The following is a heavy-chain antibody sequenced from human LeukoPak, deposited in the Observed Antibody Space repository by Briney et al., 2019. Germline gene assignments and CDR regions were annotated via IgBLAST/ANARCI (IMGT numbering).Heavy chain of an antibody. CDR1: GYTFTSYG. V-gene: IGHV1-18*01. CDR3: ARDYRLVRQWLVRPAWDWFDP. Sequence: ASVKVSCKVSGYTFTSYGISWVRQAPGQGLEWMGWISAYNGNTNYAQKLQGRVTMTTDTSTSTAYMELRSLRSDDTAVYYCARDYRLVRQWLVRPAWDWFDPWGQGTLVTVSS. CDR2: ISAYNGNT. D-gene: IGHD6-19*01. J-gene: IGHJ5*02.